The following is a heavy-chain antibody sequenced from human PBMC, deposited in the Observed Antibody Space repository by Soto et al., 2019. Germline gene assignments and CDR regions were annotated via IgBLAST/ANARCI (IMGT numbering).Heavy chain of an antibody. V-gene: IGHV3-30*18. CDR1: GFTFSSYG. Sequence: QVQLVESGGGVVQPGRSLRLSCAASGFTFSSYGMHWVRQAPGKGLEWVAVISYDGSNKYYADSVKGRFTISRDNSKNTMYLQMNSLRAEDTAVYYWAKDAIAAAGASVFGWYFDLWGRGTLVTVSS. D-gene: IGHD6-13*01. J-gene: IGHJ2*01. CDR2: ISYDGSNK. CDR3: AKDAIAAAGASVFGWYFDL.